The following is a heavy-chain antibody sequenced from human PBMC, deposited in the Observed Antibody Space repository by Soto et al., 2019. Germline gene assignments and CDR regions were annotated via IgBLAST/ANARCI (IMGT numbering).Heavy chain of an antibody. CDR3: VSGRTDSRYYFDF. Sequence: PGESLKISCKGSGYSFTSYWIGWVRQMPGKGLEWMGIIYPGDSDTRYSPSFQGQVTISADKSISTAYLQWSSLKASDTAVYYCVSGRTDSRYYFDFWGQGTLVTVSS. CDR2: IYPGDSDT. V-gene: IGHV5-51*01. D-gene: IGHD1-26*01. J-gene: IGHJ4*02. CDR1: GYSFTSYW.